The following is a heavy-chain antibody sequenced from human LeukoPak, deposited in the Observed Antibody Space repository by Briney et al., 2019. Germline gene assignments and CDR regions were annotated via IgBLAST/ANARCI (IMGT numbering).Heavy chain of an antibody. CDR2: ISGSGGST. D-gene: IGHD1-26*01. V-gene: IGHV3-23*01. Sequence: PGGSLRLSCAASGFTFSSHAMSWFRQAPGKGLEWVSAISGSGGSTYYADSVKGRFTISRDNSKNTLYLQMNSLRAEDTAVYYCAKVYSGSYTTYYFDYWGQGTLVTVSS. J-gene: IGHJ4*02. CDR1: GFTFSSHA. CDR3: AKVYSGSYTTYYFDY.